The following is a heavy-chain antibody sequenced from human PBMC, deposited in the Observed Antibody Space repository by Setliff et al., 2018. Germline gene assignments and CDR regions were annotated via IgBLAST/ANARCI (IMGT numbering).Heavy chain of an antibody. CDR3: RLAHCNTTSCGEALDF. J-gene: IGHJ4*02. V-gene: IGHV4-34*01. Sequence: SETLSLTCSVYGESFSNNYWSWLRQPPGKGLEWIGESNHGGSTSYHPSLKSRLTMSVDTSKNQFSLKLTSVTAADTAVYSFRLAHCNTTSCGEALDFWSQGTLVTVSS. D-gene: IGHD2-2*01. CDR2: SNHGGST. CDR1: GESFSNNY.